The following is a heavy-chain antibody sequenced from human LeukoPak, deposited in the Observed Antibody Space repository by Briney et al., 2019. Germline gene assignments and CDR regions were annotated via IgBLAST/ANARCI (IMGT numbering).Heavy chain of an antibody. CDR1: GFTFSSYA. CDR3: ARDLDDLNTMPPLLQH. D-gene: IGHD2-2*01. CDR2: ISGSGTPT. J-gene: IGHJ3*01. V-gene: IGHV3-23*01. Sequence: GGSLRLSRAASGFTFSSYAMSWVRQAPDKGLEWVSTISGSGTPTYTAASVKGRFTISRDNSKNTLNLQVNNLRVEDTAVYYCARDLDDLNTMPPLLQHWGQGTMVTVSS.